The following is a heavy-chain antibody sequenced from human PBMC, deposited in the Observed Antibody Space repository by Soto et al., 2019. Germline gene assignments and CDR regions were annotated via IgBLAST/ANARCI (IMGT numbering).Heavy chain of an antibody. J-gene: IGHJ5*02. V-gene: IGHV1-8*01. D-gene: IGHD3-16*01. Sequence: ASVKVSCKASGYTFTSYDINWVRQATGQGLEWMGWMNPNSGNTGYAQKFQGRVTMTRNTSISTAYMELSSLRSEDTAVYYCARVESDYIWGSYWKWNWFDPWGQGTLVTVSS. CDR1: GYTFTSYD. CDR3: ARVESDYIWGSYWKWNWFDP. CDR2: MNPNSGNT.